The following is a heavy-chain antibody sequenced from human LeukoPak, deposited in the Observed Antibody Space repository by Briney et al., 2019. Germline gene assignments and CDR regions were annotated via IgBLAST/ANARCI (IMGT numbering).Heavy chain of an antibody. J-gene: IGHJ4*02. CDR3: AKDPLWVDSDADF. CDR1: GFTFSTYA. V-gene: IGHV3-23*01. D-gene: IGHD5-18*01. Sequence: TGGSLRLSCAASGFTFSTYAMSWVRQAPGKGLEWFSAISGSGGSTYYADSVKGRFTISRDNSKNTLYLQMNSLRAEDTAVYYCAKDPLWVDSDADFWGQGTLVPVSS. CDR2: ISGSGGST.